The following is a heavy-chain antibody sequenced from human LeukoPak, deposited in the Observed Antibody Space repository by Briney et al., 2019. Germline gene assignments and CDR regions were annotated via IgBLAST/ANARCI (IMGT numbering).Heavy chain of an antibody. CDR2: IKNDGSST. CDR3: ARDPYYGDADLDY. D-gene: IGHD4-17*01. J-gene: IGHJ4*02. V-gene: IGHV3-74*01. CDR1: GGSISSSSYY. Sequence: PSETLSLTCTVSGGSISSSSYYWGWIRQPPGKGLVWVARIKNDGSSTTYADSVKGRFTISRDNAKNTLYLQMNSLRAEDTAVYYCARDPYYGDADLDYWGQGTLVTVSS.